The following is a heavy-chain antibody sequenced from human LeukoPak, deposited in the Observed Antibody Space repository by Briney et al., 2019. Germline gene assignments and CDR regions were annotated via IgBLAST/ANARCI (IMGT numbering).Heavy chain of an antibody. V-gene: IGHV4-59*08. CDR1: GDSLSSHY. Sequence: SETLSLTCTVSGDSLSSHYWSWIRQPPGKGLEWIGYIYGSGSTHYDPSLMSRVTISEDTSKNQFSLKLISVTAADTAAYYCARNVGWYSHDSWGQGTLVTVSS. D-gene: IGHD6-19*01. CDR3: ARNVGWYSHDS. CDR2: IYGSGST. J-gene: IGHJ4*02.